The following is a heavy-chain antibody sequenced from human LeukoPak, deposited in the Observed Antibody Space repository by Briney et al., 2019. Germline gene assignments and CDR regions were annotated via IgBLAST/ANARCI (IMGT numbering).Heavy chain of an antibody. V-gene: IGHV4-39*01. D-gene: IGHD3/OR15-3a*01. CDR3: ARQTGSGLFILP. J-gene: IGHJ4*02. CDR1: GGSISSSHYY. CDR2: IYYSGST. Sequence: PSETLSLTCTVSGGSISSSHYYWDWIRQPPGKGLEWIGNIYYSGSTYYNPSLKRRVTISVDTSKNQFSLKLSSVTAADTAVYYCARQTGSGLFILPGGQGTLVTVSS.